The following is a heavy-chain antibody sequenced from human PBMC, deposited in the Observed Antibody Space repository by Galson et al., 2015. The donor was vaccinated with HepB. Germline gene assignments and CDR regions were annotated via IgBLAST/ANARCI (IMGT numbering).Heavy chain of an antibody. CDR2: ISSSSSYT. Sequence: SLRLSCAASGFTFSDYYMSWIRQAPGKGLEWVSYISSSSSYTNYADSVKGRFTISRDNAKNSLYLQMNSLRAEDTAVYYCARDRQQLRVDYGMDVWGQGTTVTASS. J-gene: IGHJ6*02. D-gene: IGHD6-13*01. CDR3: ARDRQQLRVDYGMDV. V-gene: IGHV3-11*05. CDR1: GFTFSDYY.